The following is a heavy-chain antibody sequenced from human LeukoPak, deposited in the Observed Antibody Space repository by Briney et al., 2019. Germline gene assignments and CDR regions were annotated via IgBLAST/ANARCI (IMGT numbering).Heavy chain of an antibody. CDR2: INWNGGST. CDR1: GFTFDDYG. V-gene: IGHV3-20*04. J-gene: IGHJ4*02. Sequence: GGSLRLSCAASGFTFDDYGMSWVRQAPGKGLEWVSGINWNGGSTGYADSVKGRFTISRDNAKNSLYLQMNSLRAEDTALYYXXXXGFSGWLGYFDYWGQGTLVTVSS. CDR3: XXXGFSGWLGYFDY. D-gene: IGHD6-19*01.